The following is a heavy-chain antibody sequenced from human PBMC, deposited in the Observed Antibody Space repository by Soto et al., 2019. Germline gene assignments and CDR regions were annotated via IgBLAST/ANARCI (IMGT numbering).Heavy chain of an antibody. CDR2: MNPNSGNT. D-gene: IGHD3-3*01. Sequence: ASVKVSCKASGYTFTSYDINWVRQATGQGLEWMGWMNPNSGNTGYAQKFQGRVTMTRDTSTSTVYMELSSLRSEDTAVYYCARELRFLEWVPYGMDVWGQGTTVTVS. CDR1: GYTFTSYD. J-gene: IGHJ6*02. V-gene: IGHV1-8*01. CDR3: ARELRFLEWVPYGMDV.